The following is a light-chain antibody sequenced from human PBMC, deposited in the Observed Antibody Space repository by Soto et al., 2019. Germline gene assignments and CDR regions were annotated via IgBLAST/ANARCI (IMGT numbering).Light chain of an antibody. CDR2: DVN. V-gene: IGLV2-14*01. CDR1: SSDVGRYNY. CDR3: SSYTSSSTRV. Sequence: QSVLTQPASVSGSPGQSITISCIGTSSDVGRYNYVSWYQQHPGQAPRLMIYDVNNRPSGVSNRFSGSKSYNTASLTISGLQDEDEADYYCSSYTSSSTRVFGIRTKVTVL. J-gene: IGLJ1*01.